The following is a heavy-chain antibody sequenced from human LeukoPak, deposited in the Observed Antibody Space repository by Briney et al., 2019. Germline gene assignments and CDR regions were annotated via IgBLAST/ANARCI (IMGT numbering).Heavy chain of an antibody. CDR3: GRDANPTFYYFYYMDV. D-gene: IGHD2/OR15-2a*01. Sequence: PGGSLTLSCAASGFTFSSYGMHWVRQAPGKGLEWVAVISYDGSNKYYRDSVKGRFTISREHSNNTLYLQMNSLSAEDKAVYYCGRDANPTFYYFYYMDVWGKGTTVTVSS. CDR2: ISYDGSNK. V-gene: IGHV3-30*03. CDR1: GFTFSSYG. J-gene: IGHJ6*03.